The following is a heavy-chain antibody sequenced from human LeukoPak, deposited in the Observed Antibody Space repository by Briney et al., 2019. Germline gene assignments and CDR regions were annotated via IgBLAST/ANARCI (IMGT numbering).Heavy chain of an antibody. Sequence: GGSLRLSCAASGFTFSTYAMHWVRQAPGKGLEWVAVISYDGCNKYYADSVKGRFTISRDNSKNTLYLQMNSLRAEDTAIYYCARDHSIIVVPPPRPRFDPWGQGTLVTVSS. V-gene: IGHV3-30*04. D-gene: IGHD2-21*01. J-gene: IGHJ5*02. CDR1: GFTFSTYA. CDR3: ARDHSIIVVPPPRPRFDP. CDR2: ISYDGCNK.